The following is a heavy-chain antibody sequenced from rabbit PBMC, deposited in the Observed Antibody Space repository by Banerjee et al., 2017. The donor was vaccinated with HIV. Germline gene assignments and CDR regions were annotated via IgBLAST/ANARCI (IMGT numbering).Heavy chain of an antibody. D-gene: IGHD8-1*01. J-gene: IGHJ6*01. CDR1: GFDLITYYY. CDR3: ARGAYAGSSYWNYYYGMDL. V-gene: IGHV1S43*01. CDR2: IDTGVSGST. Sequence: QEQLEESGGGLVKPGASLTLSCKASGFDLITYYYICWVRQAPGKGLELIACIDTGVSGSTYYASWVNGRFTISSDNAQNTVDLQMNSLTAADTATYFCARGAYAGSSYWNYYYGMDLWGPGTLVTVS.